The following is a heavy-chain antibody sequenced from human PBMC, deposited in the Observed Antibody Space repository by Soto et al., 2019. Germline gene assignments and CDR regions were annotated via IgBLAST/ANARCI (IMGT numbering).Heavy chain of an antibody. V-gene: IGHV1-46*01. CDR2: IRPSGGNT. J-gene: IGHJ6*02. CDR3: ARDQGITTLGVYSMYYYGMDV. D-gene: IGHD3-3*01. Sequence: GASVKVSWKASGYAFTSYYMHWVRQAPGQGLEWMGIIRPSGGNTNYAQHLQGRVSLTTDTSTSTAYMDLRSLRSDDTAVYYCARDQGITTLGVYSMYYYGMDVWGQGTTVTVSS. CDR1: GYAFTSYY.